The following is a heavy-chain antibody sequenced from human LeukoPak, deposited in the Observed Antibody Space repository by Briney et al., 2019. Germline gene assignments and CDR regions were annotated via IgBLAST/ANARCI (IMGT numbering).Heavy chain of an antibody. D-gene: IGHD2-2*01. CDR2: IHYSGTT. CDR1: GGSIRGGPYH. V-gene: IGHV4-31*11. J-gene: IGHJ4*02. CDR3: ARADCSTTCYYFDD. Sequence: KAPETLSLTCAVSGGSIRGGPYHWSWIRQHPGKGLEWIGYIHYSGTTYYNPSLKSRVTISIDTSNNQFSLKLSSVSAADTAVYYCARADCSTTCYYFDDWGRGTLVTVSS.